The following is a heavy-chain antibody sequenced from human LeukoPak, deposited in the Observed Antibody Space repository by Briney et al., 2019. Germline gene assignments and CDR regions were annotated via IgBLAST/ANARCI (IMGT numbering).Heavy chain of an antibody. CDR3: AKGRLGAGGDFDY. CDR2: IRESEGSK. Sequence: GGSLRLSCAASGFAFRNYAMSWVRQAQGKGLEWVSGIRESEGSKYYTESVKGGFTISRDTSKNTLYLQMNSLRAEDTAVYYCAKGRLGAGGDFDYWGLGTLVAVSS. J-gene: IGHJ4*02. V-gene: IGHV3-23*01. CDR1: GFAFRNYA. D-gene: IGHD6-13*01.